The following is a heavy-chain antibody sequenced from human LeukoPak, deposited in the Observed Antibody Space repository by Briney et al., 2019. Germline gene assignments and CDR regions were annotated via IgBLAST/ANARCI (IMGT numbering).Heavy chain of an antibody. V-gene: IGHV1-24*01. J-gene: IGHJ4*02. D-gene: IGHD3-3*01. CDR1: GNTLRELP. Sequence: GASVKVSCKLSGNTLRELPIQWVRQAGGKGLEWMAGFDPENAEIVYAQKFQGRVTMTEDTSTNTAYMELTSLTSDDTALYYCATRGSDFWSGFDYWGQGTQATVSS. CDR3: ATRGSDFWSGFDY. CDR2: FDPENAEI.